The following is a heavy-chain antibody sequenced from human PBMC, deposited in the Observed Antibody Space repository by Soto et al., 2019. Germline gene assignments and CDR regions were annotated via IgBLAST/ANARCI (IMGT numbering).Heavy chain of an antibody. D-gene: IGHD3-10*01. CDR3: ASLNWGFGEEVDP. V-gene: IGHV3-53*04. CDR2: IYSGGST. Sequence: EVQLVESGGGLVQPGGSLRLSCAASGFTVSSNYMSWVRQAPGKGLEWVSVIYSGGSTYYADSVKGRFTISRHNSKNTLYLKMNSLRAEDTAVYYCASLNWGFGEEVDPWGQGTLVTVSS. CDR1: GFTVSSNY. J-gene: IGHJ5*02.